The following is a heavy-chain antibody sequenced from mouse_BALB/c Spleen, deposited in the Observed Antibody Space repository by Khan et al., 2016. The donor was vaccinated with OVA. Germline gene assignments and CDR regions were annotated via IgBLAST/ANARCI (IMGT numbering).Heavy chain of an antibody. CDR1: GFSLTSNG. J-gene: IGHJ2*01. CDR2: IWGDGSI. V-gene: IGHV2-3*01. CDR3: AKLRVFYFDY. Sequence: QVQLKQSGPGLVAPSQSLSITCTVSGFSLTSNGVSWVRQPPGKGLEWLGVIWGDGSINYHSVLKSRLSISKDNSKSQVFLKLNGLQTDDTATYYCAKLRVFYFDYWGQGTTLTVSS.